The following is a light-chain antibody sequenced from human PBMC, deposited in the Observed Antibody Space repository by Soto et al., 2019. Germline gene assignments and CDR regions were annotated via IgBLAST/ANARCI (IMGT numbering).Light chain of an antibody. CDR3: RSYTSSTTVV. CDR2: EVS. J-gene: IGLJ2*01. CDR1: SRDVGGY. V-gene: IGLV2-14*01. Sequence: QSALTQPASVSGSPGQSITISCTGTSRDVGGYVSWYQQHPGKAPKLMIYEVSNRPSGVSNRFSGSKSGNTASLTISGLQAEDVADYYCRSYTSSTTVVFGGGTKVTVL.